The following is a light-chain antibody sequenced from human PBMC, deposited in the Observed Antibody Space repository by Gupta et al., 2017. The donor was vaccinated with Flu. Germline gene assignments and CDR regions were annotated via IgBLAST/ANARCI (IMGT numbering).Light chain of an antibody. V-gene: IGKV1-39*01. Sequence: IQLTQSPSSLYAAVGDRVTITCRASQNIDESLNWYQQRPGQSPAPLIFHSSTLESGVPSRFSGSGSGTDFTLSISNLQAEDFATYHCQQTYVAPFTFGQGTRLDI. CDR3: QQTYVAPFT. CDR1: QNIDES. J-gene: IGKJ5*01. CDR2: HSS.